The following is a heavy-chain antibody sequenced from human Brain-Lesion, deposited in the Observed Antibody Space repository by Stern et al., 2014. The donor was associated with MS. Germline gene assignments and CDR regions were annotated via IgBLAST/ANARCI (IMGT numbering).Heavy chain of an antibody. V-gene: IGHV1-2*02. J-gene: IGHJ6*02. Sequence: QLVQSGAEVKKPGASVKVSCKTSGYIFTGYYIHWVRQAPGQGLEWMAWINPNNGGTKYAQKFQGRVTISRDTSISTAYVELSSLTSDDTAVYYCARDQRGITIFGVVTDYYYLGMDVWGQGTTVTVSS. CDR2: INPNNGGT. D-gene: IGHD3-3*01. CDR1: GYIFTGYY. CDR3: ARDQRGITIFGVVTDYYYLGMDV.